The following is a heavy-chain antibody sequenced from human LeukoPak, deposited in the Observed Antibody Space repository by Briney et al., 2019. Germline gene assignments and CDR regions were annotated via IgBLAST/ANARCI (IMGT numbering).Heavy chain of an antibody. CDR1: GFTFSSSW. V-gene: IGHV3-7*01. CDR3: ARDRGWYHADS. D-gene: IGHD6-19*01. J-gene: IGHJ4*02. CDR2: IKEDGSAK. Sequence: GGSLRLSCAASGFTFSSSWMGWARRAPGKGLEWVANIKEDGSAKHYAVSVQGRFTISRDNAKNSLPLQMNSLRAEDMGVYYCARDRGWYHADSWGQGTLVTVSS.